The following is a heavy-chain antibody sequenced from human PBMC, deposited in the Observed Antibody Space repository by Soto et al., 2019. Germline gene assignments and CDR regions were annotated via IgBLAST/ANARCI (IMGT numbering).Heavy chain of an antibody. J-gene: IGHJ6*02. D-gene: IGHD3-16*01. CDR3: GGGGVGGDV. CDR2: IKQDGSEK. CDR1: GFTFSSYW. V-gene: IGHV3-7*03. Sequence: EVQLVESGGGLVQPGGSLRLSCAASGFTFSSYWMSWVRQAPGKGLEWVANIKQDGSEKYYVDSVKGRFTISRDNAKNPRYQETKSRRAGETAVYYCGGGGVGGDVWGQGTTVTVSS.